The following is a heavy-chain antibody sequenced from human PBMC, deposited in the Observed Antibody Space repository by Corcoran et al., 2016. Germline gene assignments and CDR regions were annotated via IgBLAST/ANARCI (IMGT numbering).Heavy chain of an antibody. CDR2: IKQDGSEK. CDR1: GFTFSSYW. CDR3: ARDGDIVVVPAAIGYFQH. V-gene: IGHV3-7*03. Sequence: EVQLVESGGGLVQPGGSLRLSCAASGFTFSSYWMSWVRQAPGKGLEWVANIKQDGSEKYYVDSVKGRFTISRDNAKNSLYLQMNSLRAEDTAVYYWARDGDIVVVPAAIGYFQHWGQGTLVTVSS. D-gene: IGHD2-2*02. J-gene: IGHJ1*01.